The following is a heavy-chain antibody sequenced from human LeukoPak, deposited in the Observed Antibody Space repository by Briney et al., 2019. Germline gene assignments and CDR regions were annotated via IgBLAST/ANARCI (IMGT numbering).Heavy chain of an antibody. V-gene: IGHV4-39*07. D-gene: IGHD1-1*01. CDR3: ARDERTLDY. CDR1: GGSISSNNYY. CDR2: IYYSGST. Sequence: SETLSLTCNVSGGSISSNNYYWGWIRQPPGKGLEWIGSIYYSGSTHYNPSLKSRVTISVDTSKNQFSLKLSSVTAADTAVYYCARDERTLDYWGQGTLVTVSS. J-gene: IGHJ4*02.